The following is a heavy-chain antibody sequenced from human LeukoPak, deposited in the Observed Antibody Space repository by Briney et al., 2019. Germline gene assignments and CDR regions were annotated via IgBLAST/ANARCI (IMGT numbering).Heavy chain of an antibody. V-gene: IGHV3-30-3*01. CDR1: GFTFSSYA. Sequence: GGSLRLSCAASGFTFSSYAMHWVRQAPGKGLEWVAVISYDGSNKYYADSVKGRFTIPRDNSKNTLYLQMNSLRAEDTAVYYCARDPTITGTTTAAFDIWGQGTMVTVSS. D-gene: IGHD1-7*01. CDR2: ISYDGSNK. CDR3: ARDPTITGTTTAAFDI. J-gene: IGHJ3*02.